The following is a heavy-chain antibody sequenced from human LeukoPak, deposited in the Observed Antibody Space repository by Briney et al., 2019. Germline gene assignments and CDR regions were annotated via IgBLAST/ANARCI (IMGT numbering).Heavy chain of an antibody. J-gene: IGHJ4*03. CDR1: GFTFSSYS. V-gene: IGHV3-48*04. CDR3: ARNPTYSSCWDTDY. Sequence: GGSLRLSCAASGFTFSSYSMNWVRQAPGKGLEWVSYISSSSSTIYYADSVKGRFTISRDNAKNSLYLQMNSLRAEDTAVYYCARNPTYSSCWDTDYWGQGTLGTGSP. CDR2: ISSSSSTI. D-gene: IGHD6-19*01.